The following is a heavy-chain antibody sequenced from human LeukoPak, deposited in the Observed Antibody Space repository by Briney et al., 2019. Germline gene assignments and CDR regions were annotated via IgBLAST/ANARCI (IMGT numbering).Heavy chain of an antibody. CDR2: IDHSGST. CDR1: GGSFSGYY. Sequence: SETLSLTCAVYGGSFSGYYWSWIRQPPGKGLEWIGEIDHSGSTNYNPSLKSRVTISVDTSKNQFSLKLSSVTAADTAVYYCARGPYYYYMDVWGKGTTVTIS. J-gene: IGHJ6*03. CDR3: ARGPYYYYMDV. V-gene: IGHV4-34*01.